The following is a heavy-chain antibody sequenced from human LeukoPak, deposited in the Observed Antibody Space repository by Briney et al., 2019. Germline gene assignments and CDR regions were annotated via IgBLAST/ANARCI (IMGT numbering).Heavy chain of an antibody. CDR1: GFTFSSYA. CDR2: ISGSGGRT. J-gene: IGHJ4*02. Sequence: GGSLRLSCAASGFTFSSYAMSWVRQAPGKGLEWVSAISGSGGRTYYADSVKGRFTISRDNSKNTLYLQMNSLRAEDTAVYYCERLAGTRGIYYFDYWGQGTLVTVSS. V-gene: IGHV3-23*01. D-gene: IGHD6-19*01. CDR3: ERLAGTRGIYYFDY.